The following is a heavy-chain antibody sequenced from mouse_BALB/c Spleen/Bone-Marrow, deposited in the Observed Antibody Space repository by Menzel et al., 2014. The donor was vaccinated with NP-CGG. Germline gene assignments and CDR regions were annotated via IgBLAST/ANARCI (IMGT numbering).Heavy chain of an antibody. D-gene: IGHD1-1*01. Sequence: VKLQESGPELVRPGVSVKISCKGSGYKFTDYAMHWVKQSHAKSLEWIGLISTYSGNTHYNQKFKGKATMTVDKSSSTAYMELARLTSEHSSIYYCAKNFYSSAYFDFWGQGSTLTVSS. J-gene: IGHJ2*01. V-gene: IGHV1S137*01. CDR1: GYKFTDYA. CDR2: ISTYSGNT. CDR3: AKNFYSSAYFDF.